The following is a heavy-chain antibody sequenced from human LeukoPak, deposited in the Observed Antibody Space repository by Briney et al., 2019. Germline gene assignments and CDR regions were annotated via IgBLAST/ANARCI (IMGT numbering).Heavy chain of an antibody. CDR3: TTGQAETGY. CDR2: IESKTDGGTT. Sequence: PGGSLRLSCAASGFTFSNAWMSWVRQAPGKGLEWVGRIESKTDGGTTDYAAPVKGRFTISRDDSKNTLYLQMNSLKTEDTAVYYCTTGQAETGYWGQGTLVTVSS. V-gene: IGHV3-15*04. CDR1: GFTFSNAW. J-gene: IGHJ4*02.